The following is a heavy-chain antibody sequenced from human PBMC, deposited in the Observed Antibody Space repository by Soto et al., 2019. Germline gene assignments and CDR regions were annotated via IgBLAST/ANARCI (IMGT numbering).Heavy chain of an antibody. CDR2: IYYAGST. CDR3: ARLVFHCLRGSCDDYSFYGLDV. Sequence: PSETLSLTCTVSGGSISTTDHYWGWIRQPPGKGLEWLGSIYYAGSTFHNPSLKRRATISVDTSRNQFSLRLSSVTASDTAVYYCARLVFHCLRGSCDDYSFYGLDVRGQGTTVT. CDR1: GGSISTTDHY. D-gene: IGHD2-15*01. V-gene: IGHV4-39*01. J-gene: IGHJ6*02.